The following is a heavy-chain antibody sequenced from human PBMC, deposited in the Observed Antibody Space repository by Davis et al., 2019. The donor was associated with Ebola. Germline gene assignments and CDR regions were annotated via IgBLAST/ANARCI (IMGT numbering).Heavy chain of an antibody. J-gene: IGHJ4*02. CDR3: ARATIFGWFDY. CDR2: ISAYNGNT. CDR1: GYTFTSYG. D-gene: IGHD3-3*01. V-gene: IGHV1-18*01. Sequence: AASVKVSCKASGYTFTSYGISWVRQAPGQGLEWMGWISAYNGNTNYAQKLQGRVTMTTDTSTSTAYMELSSLRSEDTAVYYCARATIFGWFDYWGQGTLVTVSS.